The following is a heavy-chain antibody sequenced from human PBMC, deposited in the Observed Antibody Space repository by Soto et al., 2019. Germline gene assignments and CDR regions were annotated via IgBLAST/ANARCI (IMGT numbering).Heavy chain of an antibody. V-gene: IGHV4-31*03. J-gene: IGHJ5*02. CDR3: ARGYCSSTSCHDPGYNRFDP. CDR1: GGSISSGGYY. Sequence: PSETLSLTCTVSGGSISSGGYYWSWIRQHPGKGLEWIGYIYYSGSTYYNPSLKSRVTISVDTSKNQFSLKLSSVTAADTAVYYCARGYCSSTSCHDPGYNRFDPWGQGTLVTVSS. CDR2: IYYSGST. D-gene: IGHD2-2*01.